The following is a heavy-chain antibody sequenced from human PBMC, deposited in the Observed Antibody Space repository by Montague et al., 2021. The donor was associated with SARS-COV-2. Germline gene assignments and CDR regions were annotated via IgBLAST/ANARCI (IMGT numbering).Heavy chain of an antibody. CDR2: IYQSGSA. CDR1: GGSVSSGDYS. Sequence: TLSLTSVVSGGSVSSGDYSWSWIRQSPGKGLEWIGYIYQSGSAYYXPSLKSRVTISIDTSNNQFSLNLRAVTAADTGLYYCATENRMYGLDFWGQGTTVTVSS. D-gene: IGHD2/OR15-2a*01. CDR3: ATENRMYGLDF. V-gene: IGHV4-30-2*06. J-gene: IGHJ6*02.